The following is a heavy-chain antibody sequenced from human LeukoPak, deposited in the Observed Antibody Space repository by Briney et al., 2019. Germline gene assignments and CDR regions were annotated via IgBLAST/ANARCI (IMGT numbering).Heavy chain of an antibody. Sequence: ASVKVSCKASGYTFTGYYMHWVRQAPGQGLEWMGWINPNSGGTNYAQKFQGRVTMTRDTSISTVYMELSSLRSDDTAVYYCAKANTGGVDPWGQGTLVTVSS. CDR1: GYTFTGYY. CDR3: AKANTGGVDP. CDR2: INPNSGGT. D-gene: IGHD3-16*01. V-gene: IGHV1-2*02. J-gene: IGHJ5*02.